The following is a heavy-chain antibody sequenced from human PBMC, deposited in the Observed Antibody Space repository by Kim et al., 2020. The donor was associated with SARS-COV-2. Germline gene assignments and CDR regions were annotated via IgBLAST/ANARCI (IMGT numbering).Heavy chain of an antibody. CDR3: ARDLGCSGGSCYSHYYYYYGMDV. D-gene: IGHD2-15*01. CDR1: GYTFTSYA. V-gene: IGHV7-4-1*02. Sequence: ASVKVSCKASGYTFTSYAMNWVRQAPGQGLEWMGWINTNTGNPTYAQGFTGRFVFSLDTSVSTAYLQISSLKAEDTAVYYCARDLGCSGGSCYSHYYYYYGMDVWGQGTTVTVSS. J-gene: IGHJ6*02. CDR2: INTNTGNP.